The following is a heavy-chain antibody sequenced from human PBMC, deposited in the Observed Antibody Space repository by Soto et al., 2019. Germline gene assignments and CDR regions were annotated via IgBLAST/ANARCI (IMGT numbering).Heavy chain of an antibody. CDR1: GYTFTSYG. J-gene: IGHJ4*02. CDR3: AREYTYYYASSGYYQRGAIDY. V-gene: IGHV1-18*04. Sequence: ASVKVSCKASGYTFTSYGISWVRQAPGQGLEWMGWISAYNGNTNYAQKLQGRVTMTTDTSTSTAYMELRSLRSDDTAVYYCAREYTYYYASSGYYQRGAIDYWGQGTLVTVSS. CDR2: ISAYNGNT. D-gene: IGHD3-22*01.